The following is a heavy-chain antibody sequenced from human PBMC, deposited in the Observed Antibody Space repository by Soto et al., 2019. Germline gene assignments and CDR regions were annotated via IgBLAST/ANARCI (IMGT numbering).Heavy chain of an antibody. V-gene: IGHV3-23*01. Sequence: GGSLRLSCVASGFIFSAYAMTWVRQAPGKGLEWVATISASGGNIEYTDSLKGRFTISRDNSKNTLYLQLNGLTADDTAVHYCAKVAGGLGYFDLWGRGTLGAGSS. J-gene: IGHJ2*01. D-gene: IGHD3-16*01. CDR1: GFIFSAYA. CDR2: ISASGGNI. CDR3: AKVAGGLGYFDL.